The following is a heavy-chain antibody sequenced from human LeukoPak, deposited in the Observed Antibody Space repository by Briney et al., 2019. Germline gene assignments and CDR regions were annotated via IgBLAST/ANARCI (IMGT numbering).Heavy chain of an antibody. V-gene: IGHV4-39*01. J-gene: IGHJ4*02. Sequence: SETLSLTCTVSGGSVSSGSYYWSWIRQPPGKGLGWLGSIYYSGSSYYNPSLKSRVTISVDTSKNQFSLKLTSVTAADTAVYYCTRRVRDRWYFDYWGQGTLVTVSS. CDR2: IYYSGSS. D-gene: IGHD4-23*01. CDR1: GGSVSSGSYY. CDR3: TRRVRDRWYFDY.